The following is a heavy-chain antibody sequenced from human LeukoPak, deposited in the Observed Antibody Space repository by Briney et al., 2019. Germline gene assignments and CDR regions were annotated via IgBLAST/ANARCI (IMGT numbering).Heavy chain of an antibody. Sequence: SETLSLTCSVSGGSISGRRYSWGWIRQPPGRGLEWIGSIHYDGATYYNPSLKSRVTMSVDTSKNQFSLKLSSVTAADTAVYYCARGLDAFDIWGQGTMVTVSS. CDR2: IHYDGAT. J-gene: IGHJ3*02. CDR1: GGSISGRRYS. CDR3: ARGLDAFDI. V-gene: IGHV4-39*07.